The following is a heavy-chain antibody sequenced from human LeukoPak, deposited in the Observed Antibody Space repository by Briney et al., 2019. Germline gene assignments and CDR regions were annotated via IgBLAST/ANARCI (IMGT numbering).Heavy chain of an antibody. CDR2: IIPIFGTA. V-gene: IGHV1-69*01. CDR3: ARDPAVGGYDLTGG. J-gene: IGHJ3*01. CDR1: GGTFSSYA. D-gene: IGHD5-12*01. Sequence: SVKLSCKASGGTFSSYAISWVRQAPGQGLEWMGGIIPIFGTANYAQKFQGRVTITADESTSTAYMELSSLSSEDTAVYYCARDPAVGGYDLTGGWGQGTMVTVSS.